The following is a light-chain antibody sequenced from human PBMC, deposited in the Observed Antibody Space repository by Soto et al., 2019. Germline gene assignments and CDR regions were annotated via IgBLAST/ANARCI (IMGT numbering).Light chain of an antibody. CDR2: EGS. CDR3: CSYAGSSTHVV. Sequence: QSALTQPASVSGSPGQSITISCTGTSSDVGGYNLVSWYQQHPGKAPKLMIYEGSKRPSWVSNRFSGSKSGNTASLTISGLQAEDEADYYCCSYAGSSTHVVFGGGTQLTVL. V-gene: IGLV2-23*01. CDR1: SSDVGGYNL. J-gene: IGLJ2*01.